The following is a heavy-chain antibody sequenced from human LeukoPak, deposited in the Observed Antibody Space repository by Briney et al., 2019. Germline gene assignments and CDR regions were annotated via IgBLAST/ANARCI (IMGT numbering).Heavy chain of an antibody. CDR1: GFTFSNAW. Sequence: GGSLRLSCAASGFTFSNAWMSWVRQAPGKGLEWVGRIKSKTDGGTTDYATPVKGRFTFSRDESKNTLYLQMNSLKIEDTAVYYCATEYGSATYNRYFFAYWGQGTLVTVSS. CDR2: IKSKTDGGTT. CDR3: ATEYGSATYNRYFFAY. J-gene: IGHJ4*02. D-gene: IGHD3-10*01. V-gene: IGHV3-15*01.